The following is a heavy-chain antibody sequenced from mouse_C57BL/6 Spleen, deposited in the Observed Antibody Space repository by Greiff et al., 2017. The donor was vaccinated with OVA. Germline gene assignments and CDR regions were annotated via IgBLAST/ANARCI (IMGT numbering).Heavy chain of an antibody. V-gene: IGHV5-6*01. CDR1: GFTFSSYG. CDR3: ARYDYDVYYFDY. J-gene: IGHJ2*01. CDR2: ISSGGSYT. Sequence: EVNVVESGGDLVKPGGSLKLSCAASGFTFSSYGMSWVRQTPDKRLEWVATISSGGSYTYYPDSVKGRFTISRDNAKNTLYLQMSSLKSEDTAMYYCARYDYDVYYFDYWGQGTTLTVSS. D-gene: IGHD2-4*01.